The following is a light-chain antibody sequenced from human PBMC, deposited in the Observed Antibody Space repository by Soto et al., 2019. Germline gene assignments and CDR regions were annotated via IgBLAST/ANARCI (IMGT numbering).Light chain of an antibody. J-gene: IGKJ5*01. CDR1: QSVSNNY. CDR3: QQHSNWPIT. CDR2: DAS. V-gene: IGKV3-11*01. Sequence: EIVLTQSPDTLSLSPGERATRSCRASQSVSNNYLAWYQQKPGQAPRLLIYDASNRATGIPARFSGSGSGTDFTLTISSLEPEDFAVYYCQQHSNWPITFGQGTRLEI.